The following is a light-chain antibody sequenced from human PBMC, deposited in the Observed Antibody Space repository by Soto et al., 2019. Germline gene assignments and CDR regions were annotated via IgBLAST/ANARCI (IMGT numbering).Light chain of an antibody. CDR1: QDIDSW. J-gene: IGKJ2*01. V-gene: IGKV1-12*01. CDR2: AAS. Sequence: DIQMTQSPSSVSASVGDRVTITCRASQDIDSWLAWYQQKPGKAPKLLIYAASGLQSGVPSRFSGSGSGTDFTFTISSLQPEDFATYYCLQDYNYPRTFGQGTKLEIK. CDR3: LQDYNYPRT.